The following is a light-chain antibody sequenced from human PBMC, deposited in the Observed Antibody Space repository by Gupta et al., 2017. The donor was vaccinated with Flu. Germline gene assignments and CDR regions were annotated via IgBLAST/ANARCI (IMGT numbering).Light chain of an antibody. Sequence: EIVMTQSPATLSLSPGERATLACRASQNIISNLAWYQQKPGQGPRLLIYDASTRATGISARFSGSGSGTEFTLTISSQQSEDFAIYYCQQYNTWPPNSFGQGTRLEIK. J-gene: IGKJ2*03. CDR1: QNIISN. CDR2: DAS. V-gene: IGKV3-15*01. CDR3: QQYNTWPPNS.